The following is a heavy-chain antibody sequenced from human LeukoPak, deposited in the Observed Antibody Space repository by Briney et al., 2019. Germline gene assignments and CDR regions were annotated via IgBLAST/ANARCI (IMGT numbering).Heavy chain of an antibody. CDR3: ARQSGGSYVYFDY. CDR1: GGSISSYY. D-gene: IGHD2-15*01. V-gene: IGHV4-4*07. J-gene: IGHJ4*02. Sequence: SETLSLTCTVSGGSISSYYWSWIRQPAGKGLEWIGRISATENTNYNPSLKSRVTISVDKSKNQFSLKLSSVTAADKAVYFCARQSGGSYVYFDYWGQGTLVTVSS. CDR2: ISATENT.